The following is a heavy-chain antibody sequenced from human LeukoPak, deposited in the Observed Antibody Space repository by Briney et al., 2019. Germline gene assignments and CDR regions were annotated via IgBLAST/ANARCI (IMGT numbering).Heavy chain of an antibody. Sequence: GGSLRLSCAASGFTFSRYSMNWVRQAPGKGLECVSVIYSGGSTYSADSVKGRFTISRDNSRNMVYLQMSSLRAEDTAVYYCARTRGSHPSPFDSWGQGTLVTVSS. CDR2: IYSGGST. CDR1: GFTFSRYS. CDR3: ARTRGSHPSPFDS. J-gene: IGHJ4*02. D-gene: IGHD3-10*01. V-gene: IGHV3-53*01.